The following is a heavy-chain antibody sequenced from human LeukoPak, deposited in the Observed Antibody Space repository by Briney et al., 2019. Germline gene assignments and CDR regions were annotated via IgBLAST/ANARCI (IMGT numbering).Heavy chain of an antibody. CDR3: ARDRGGHIAVAGTGFVNYFDY. CDR2: FDPEDGET. J-gene: IGHJ4*02. V-gene: IGHV1-24*01. CDR1: GGTFSSYA. D-gene: IGHD6-19*01. Sequence: ASVKVSCKASGGTFSSYAISWVRQAPGKGLEWMGGFDPEDGETIYAQKFQGRVTMTEDTSTDTAYMELSRLRSDDTAVYYCARDRGGHIAVAGTGFVNYFDYWGQGTLVTVSS.